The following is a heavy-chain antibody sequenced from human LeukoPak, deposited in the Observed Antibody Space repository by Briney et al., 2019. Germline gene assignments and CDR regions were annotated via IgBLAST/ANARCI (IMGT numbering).Heavy chain of an antibody. CDR3: ARQTGSGLFILP. Sequence: PSETLSLTCSVSGDSISNRYFYWVWIRQPPGKGLEYIGSIYYSGSTYYNPSLMRRITISIDTSKNHFSLKLNSVTAADTAVYYCARQTGSGLFILPGGQGTLVTVSS. V-gene: IGHV4-39*01. J-gene: IGHJ4*02. D-gene: IGHD3/OR15-3a*01. CDR1: GDSISNRYFY. CDR2: IYYSGST.